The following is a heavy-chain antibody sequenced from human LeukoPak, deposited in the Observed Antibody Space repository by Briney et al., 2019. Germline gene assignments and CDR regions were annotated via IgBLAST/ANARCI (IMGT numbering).Heavy chain of an antibody. CDR1: GGSFSGYY. CDR2: INHSGST. J-gene: IGHJ4*02. V-gene: IGHV4-34*01. Sequence: PSETLSLTCAVYGGSFSGYYWSWIRQPPGKGLEWIGEINHSGSTNYNPSLKSRVTISVDTSKNQFSLKLSSVTAADTAVYYCQLNDYGDYVGSGYWGQGTLVTVSS. D-gene: IGHD4-17*01. CDR3: QLNDYGDYVGSGY.